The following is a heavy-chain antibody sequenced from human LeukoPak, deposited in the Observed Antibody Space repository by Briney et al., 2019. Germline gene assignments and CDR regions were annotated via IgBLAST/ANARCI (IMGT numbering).Heavy chain of an antibody. V-gene: IGHV3-7*01. D-gene: IGHD1-26*01. Sequence: GGSLRLSCAASGFTFSSYWMSWVRQAPGKGLEWVANIKQDGSEKYYVDSVKGRFTISRDNAKNSLYLQMNSLRAEDTAVYYCARALGATLVALDYWGQGTLVTVSS. J-gene: IGHJ4*02. CDR3: ARALGATLVALDY. CDR2: IKQDGSEK. CDR1: GFTFSSYW.